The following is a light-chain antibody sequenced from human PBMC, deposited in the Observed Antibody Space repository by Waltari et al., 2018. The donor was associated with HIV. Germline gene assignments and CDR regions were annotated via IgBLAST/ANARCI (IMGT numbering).Light chain of an antibody. CDR3: ASWDDNLSGWV. V-gene: IGLV1-47*01. CDR1: RSNIGSNY. Sequence: QSVLTQPPSASGTPGQSVSISCSGVRSNIGSNYVYWYQHLPGTTPKVVIYRSVQRPSGVPDRFSGSNSGTSASLAISGLRSEDEAHYYCASWDDNLSGWVFGGGTKLTVL. CDR2: RSV. J-gene: IGLJ3*02.